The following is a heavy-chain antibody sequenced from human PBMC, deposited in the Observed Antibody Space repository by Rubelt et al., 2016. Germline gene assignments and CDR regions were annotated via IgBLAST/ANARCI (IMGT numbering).Heavy chain of an antibody. J-gene: IGHJ4*02. D-gene: IGHD6-19*01. CDR2: INGDGSTT. CDR3: ASGLVL. Sequence: EVQLVESGGGLVQPGGSLRLSCAASGFTFSDYWMHWVRQAPGEGLMWVSRINGDGSTTNYADFVKGRFTISRDNAKNTLYLQMNSLRAEDTAVYYCASGLVLWGQGTLVTVSS. V-gene: IGHV3-74*01. CDR1: GFTFSDYW.